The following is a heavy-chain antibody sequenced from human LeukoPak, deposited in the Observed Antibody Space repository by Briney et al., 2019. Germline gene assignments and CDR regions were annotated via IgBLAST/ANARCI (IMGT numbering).Heavy chain of an antibody. J-gene: IGHJ4*02. CDR3: AKGGCRGTCNPLAY. D-gene: IGHD2-15*01. CDR1: GFTFSGPG. CDR2: SGDSDGST. V-gene: IGHV3-23*01. Sequence: GGSLRLSCAASGFTFSGPGMSWVRQAPGKGLEWISSSGDSDGSTYYADSLKGRFTISRDNSKNTLYLQMNNLRAEDTAVYYCAKGGCRGTCNPLAYWGQGALVTVSP.